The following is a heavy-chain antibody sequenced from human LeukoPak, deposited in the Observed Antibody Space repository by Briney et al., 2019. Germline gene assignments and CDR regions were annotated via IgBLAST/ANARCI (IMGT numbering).Heavy chain of an antibody. CDR2: IYDSGNT. CDR1: GGSISSYY. J-gene: IGHJ4*02. V-gene: IGHV4-59*01. CDR3: ARGEYIRCSSTSCLLGDY. Sequence: PSETLSLTCTVSGGSISSYYWSWIRQPPGKGLEWIGYIYDSGNTNNNPTLKSRVTISVDTSKNQFSLKLNSVTAADTAVYYCARGEYIRCSSTSCLLGDYWGQGTLVTVSS. D-gene: IGHD2-2*01.